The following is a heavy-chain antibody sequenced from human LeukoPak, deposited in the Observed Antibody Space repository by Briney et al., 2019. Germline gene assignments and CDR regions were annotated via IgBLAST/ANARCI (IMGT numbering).Heavy chain of an antibody. CDR1: GYTFTSYY. Sequence: ASVKVSCRASGYTFTSYYMHWVRQAPGQGLEWMGIINPGGGSTSYAQKFQGRVTMTRDTSTSTVYMELSSLRSEDTAVYYCARVHPFFETADYWGQGTLVTVSS. CDR3: ARVHPFFETADY. CDR2: INPGGGST. V-gene: IGHV1-46*01. D-gene: IGHD1-14*01. J-gene: IGHJ4*02.